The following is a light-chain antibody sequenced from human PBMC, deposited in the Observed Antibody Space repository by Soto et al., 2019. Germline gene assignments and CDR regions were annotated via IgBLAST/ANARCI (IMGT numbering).Light chain of an antibody. CDR2: GAS. J-gene: IGKJ4*01. CDR3: QQYNNCPLT. Sequence: EIVMTQSPATLSVSPGERATLSCRASQSVSSNLAWYQQNPGQAPRLLIYGASTSATGIPASFRGSGSGTDFNLTISSLQSEDFAVYYCQQYNNCPLTFGGGTKVEIK. V-gene: IGKV3D-15*01. CDR1: QSVSSN.